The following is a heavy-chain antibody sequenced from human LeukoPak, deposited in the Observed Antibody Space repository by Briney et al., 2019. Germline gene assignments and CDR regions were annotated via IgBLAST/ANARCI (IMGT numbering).Heavy chain of an antibody. CDR2: ISYDGSNK. V-gene: IGHV3-30-3*01. D-gene: IGHD6-6*01. J-gene: IGHJ4*02. Sequence: LRLSCAASGFTLSSYAMHWVRQAPGKGLEWVAVISYDGSNKYYADSVKGRFTISRDNSKNTLYLQMNSLRAEDTAVYYCARDGSSSPCGYWGQGTLVTVSS. CDR3: ARDGSSSPCGY. CDR1: GFTLSSYA.